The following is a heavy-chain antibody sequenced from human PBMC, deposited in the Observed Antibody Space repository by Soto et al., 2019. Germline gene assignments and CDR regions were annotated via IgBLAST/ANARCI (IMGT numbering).Heavy chain of an antibody. CDR2: ISAYNGNT. Sequence: QVQLVQSGAEVKKPGASVKVSCKASGYTFTSYGISWVRQAPGQGLEWMGWISAYNGNTNYAQKLQGRVTMTTDTSTITAYMELRSLRSDDTAVYYCAIYYYGSGSYYYAFDIWGQGTMVTVSS. D-gene: IGHD3-10*01. J-gene: IGHJ3*02. CDR3: AIYYYGSGSYYYAFDI. V-gene: IGHV1-18*01. CDR1: GYTFTSYG.